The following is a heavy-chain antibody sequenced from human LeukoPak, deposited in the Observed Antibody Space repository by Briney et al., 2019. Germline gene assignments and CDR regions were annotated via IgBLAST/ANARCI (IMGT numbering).Heavy chain of an antibody. CDR2: ISSSGSII. V-gene: IGHV3-11*04. Sequence: GGSLRLSCAASGFIFSDYYMSWIRQAPGKGLEWVSYISSSGSIIYYADSVKGRFTISRDNAKNSLYLQMNSLRVEDTAVYYCAELGITMIGGVWGKGTTVTISS. D-gene: IGHD3-10*02. CDR3: AELGITMIGGV. J-gene: IGHJ6*04. CDR1: GFIFSDYY.